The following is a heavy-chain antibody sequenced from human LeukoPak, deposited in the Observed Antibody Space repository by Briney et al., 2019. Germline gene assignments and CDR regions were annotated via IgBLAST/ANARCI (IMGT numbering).Heavy chain of an antibody. V-gene: IGHV3-66*01. J-gene: IGHJ4*02. CDR1: GFTVRNNY. D-gene: IGHD3-10*01. CDR2: IYSGGST. Sequence: GGSLRLSCAASGFTVRNNYMSWVRQAPGKGLEWVSVIYSGGSTYYADSVKGRFTISRDNSKNTLYLQMNSLRAEDTAVYSCATGERMVRGDGVDYWGQGTLVTVSS. CDR3: ATGERMVRGDGVDY.